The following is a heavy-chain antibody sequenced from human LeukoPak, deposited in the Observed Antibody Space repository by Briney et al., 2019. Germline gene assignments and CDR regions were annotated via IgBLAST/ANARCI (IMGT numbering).Heavy chain of an antibody. CDR3: ARSEYSSSPGHYYYMDV. CDR1: GGTFSSYA. D-gene: IGHD6-6*01. Sequence: SVKVSCKASGGTFSSYAISWVRQAPGQGLEWMGGIIPIFGTANYAQKFQGRVTITTDESTGTAYMELSSLRSEDTAVYYCARSEYSSSPGHYYYMDVWGKGTTVTVSS. CDR2: IIPIFGTA. V-gene: IGHV1-69*05. J-gene: IGHJ6*03.